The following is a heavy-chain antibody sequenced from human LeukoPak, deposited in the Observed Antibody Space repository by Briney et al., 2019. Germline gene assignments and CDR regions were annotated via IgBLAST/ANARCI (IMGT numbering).Heavy chain of an antibody. V-gene: IGHV3-23*01. CDR1: GFTFSSYA. J-gene: IGHJ4*02. Sequence: HSGGSLRLSCAASGFTFSSYAMSWVRQAPGKGLEWVSAISGGGSSTYYADSVKGRFTISRDNPKNTLYLQMNSLRAEDTAVYYCAKERYCSGGSCYSEYWGPGTLVTVSS. D-gene: IGHD2-15*01. CDR3: AKERYCSGGSCYSEY. CDR2: ISGGGSST.